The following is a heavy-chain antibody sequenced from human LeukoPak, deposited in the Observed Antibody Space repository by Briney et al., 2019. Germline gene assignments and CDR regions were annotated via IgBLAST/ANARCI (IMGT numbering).Heavy chain of an antibody. V-gene: IGHV3-11*01. CDR2: ISSSGSTI. J-gene: IGHJ4*02. CDR3: ARDSGYDLSWDY. D-gene: IGHD5-12*01. CDR1: VFTFSDYY. Sequence: GSLRLSRAPSVFTFSDYYMSWIRQAPGQGLEGVSYISSSGSTIYYADSVKGRFTISRDNAKNSLYLQMNSLRAEDTPVYYCARDSGYDLSWDYWGQGTLATVYS.